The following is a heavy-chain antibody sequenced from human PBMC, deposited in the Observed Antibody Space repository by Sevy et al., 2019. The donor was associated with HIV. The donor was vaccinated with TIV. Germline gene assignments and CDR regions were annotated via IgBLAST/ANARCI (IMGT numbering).Heavy chain of an antibody. CDR1: GYTFTTYG. CDR2: ISTYNSMI. V-gene: IGHV1-18*01. CDR3: ARSTQVAGRSNWFDP. D-gene: IGHD6-19*01. J-gene: IGHJ5*02. Sequence: ASVKVSCKASGYTFTTYGITWVRQAPGQGLEWMGWISTYNSMINYAHKFQGRVTMTTDTSTSTAYMELRSLRSDDTAVYYCARSTQVAGRSNWFDPWGQGTLVTVSS.